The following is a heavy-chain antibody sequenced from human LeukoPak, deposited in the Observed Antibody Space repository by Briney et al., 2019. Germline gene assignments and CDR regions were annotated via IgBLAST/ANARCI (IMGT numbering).Heavy chain of an antibody. J-gene: IGHJ4*02. CDR3: ARHYSSGYQNDY. D-gene: IGHD3-22*01. CDR2: IIPILGIA. Sequence: SVKVSCTASGGTFSSYAISWVRQAPGQGLEWMGRIIPILGIANYAQKFQGRVTITADKSTSTTYMELSSLRSEDTAVYYCARHYSSGYQNDYWGQGTLVTVSS. V-gene: IGHV1-69*04. CDR1: GGTFSSYA.